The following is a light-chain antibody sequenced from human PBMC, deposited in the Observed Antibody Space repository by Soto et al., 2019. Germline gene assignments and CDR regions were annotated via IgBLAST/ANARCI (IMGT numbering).Light chain of an antibody. CDR3: QQYKSFWT. V-gene: IGKV1-5*01. Sequence: DIQMTQSPSTLSASLGDRVTITCRASQTIIAWLAWYQHKPGKAPQPLIYDASSLESWVPSRLSGSGSGTEFTLTISSMQSEDFATYYCQQYKSFWTFGQGTKVDIK. J-gene: IGKJ1*01. CDR1: QTIIAW. CDR2: DAS.